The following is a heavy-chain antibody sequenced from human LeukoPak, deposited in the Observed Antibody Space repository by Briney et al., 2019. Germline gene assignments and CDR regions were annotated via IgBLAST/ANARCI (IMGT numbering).Heavy chain of an antibody. CDR2: ISTSSNPI. V-gene: IGHV3-48*01. D-gene: IGHD3-16*01. CDR3: AREIRYYYGMDV. J-gene: IGHJ6*02. CDR1: GFTFSTYN. Sequence: GGSLRLSCAASGFTFSTYNMNWVRQAPGKGLEWVSYISTSSNPIYYADSVKGRFTISRGNAKDSLYLQMNSLRAEDTAVYYCAREIRYYYGMDVWGQGTTVTVSS.